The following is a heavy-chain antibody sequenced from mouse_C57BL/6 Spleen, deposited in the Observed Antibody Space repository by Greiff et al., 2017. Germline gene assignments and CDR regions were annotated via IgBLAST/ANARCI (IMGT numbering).Heavy chain of an antibody. J-gene: IGHJ4*01. Sequence: QVQLQQSGAELARPGASVKMSCKASGYTFTSYTMHWVKQRPGQGLEWIGYINPSSGYTKYNQKFKDKATLTADKSSSTAYMQLSSLTSEDSAVXYCARKPDSNYYAMDYWGQGTSVTVSS. CDR2: INPSSGYT. CDR3: ARKPDSNYYAMDY. V-gene: IGHV1-4*01. CDR1: GYTFTSYT. D-gene: IGHD2-5*01.